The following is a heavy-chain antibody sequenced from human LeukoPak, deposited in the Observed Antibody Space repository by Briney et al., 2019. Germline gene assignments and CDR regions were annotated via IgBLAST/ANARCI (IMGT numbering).Heavy chain of an antibody. V-gene: IGHV4-30-2*01. Sequence: SETLSLTCTVSGGSISSGGYYWSWIRQPPGKGLEWIGYIYHSGSTYYNPSLKSRVTISVDRSKNQFSLKLSSVTAADTAVYYCARDSWTSGYRLSPPDYWGQGTLVTVSS. CDR3: ARDSWTSGYRLSPPDY. CDR1: GGSISSGGYY. CDR2: IYHSGST. J-gene: IGHJ4*02. D-gene: IGHD5-12*01.